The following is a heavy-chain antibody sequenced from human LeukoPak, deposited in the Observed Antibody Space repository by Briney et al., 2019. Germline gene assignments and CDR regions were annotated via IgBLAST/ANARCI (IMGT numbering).Heavy chain of an antibody. CDR1: GGSISSSSHY. J-gene: IGHJ6*03. Sequence: PSETLSLTCTVSGGSISSSSHYWGWIRQPPGTGLEWIGSMYYRGSTYHNPSLKSRVTISVDTSKNQFSLKLSSVTAADTAVYYCARHSFTSGSYYRYYYYMDVWGKGTTVTISS. D-gene: IGHD1-26*01. V-gene: IGHV4-39*01. CDR3: ARHSFTSGSYYRYYYYMDV. CDR2: MYYRGST.